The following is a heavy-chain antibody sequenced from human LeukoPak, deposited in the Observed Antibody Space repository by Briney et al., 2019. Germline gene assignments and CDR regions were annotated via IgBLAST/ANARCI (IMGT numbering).Heavy chain of an antibody. CDR2: IYPGDSDT. CDR3: AILKDGDVNPPDY. J-gene: IGHJ4*02. Sequence: GASLKISCKGSGYSFTSYWLGWVRQTPGKGLEWMGIIYPGDSDTRYSPSFQGQVTISADKSISTAYLQWSSLKASDTAMYYCAILKDGDVNPPDYWGQGALVTVSS. CDR1: GYSFTSYW. D-gene: IGHD4-17*01. V-gene: IGHV5-51*01.